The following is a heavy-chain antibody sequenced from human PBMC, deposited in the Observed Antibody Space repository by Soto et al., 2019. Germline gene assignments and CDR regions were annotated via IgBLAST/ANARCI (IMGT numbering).Heavy chain of an antibody. CDR3: ATDGRTRTRFAP. V-gene: IGHV4-39*01. CDR1: GGSISSSSYY. CDR2: IYYSGST. Sequence: PSETLSLTCTVSGGSISSSSYYWGWIREPPGKGLEWIGSIYYSGSTDYNPSLKSRVTISVDTSKNQFSLKLSSVTAADTAGYECATDGRTRTRFAPWGQGTLVTVSS. J-gene: IGHJ5*02.